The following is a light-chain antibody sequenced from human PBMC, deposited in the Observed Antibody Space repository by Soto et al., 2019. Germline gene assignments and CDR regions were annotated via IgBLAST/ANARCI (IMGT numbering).Light chain of an antibody. V-gene: IGKV2-28*01. CDR1: QSLLLSNGYNV. CDR3: MQGLLTPTS. J-gene: IGKJ4*01. Sequence: EIVLTQSPLSLTVTPGEPASFSCSSSQSLLLSNGYNVLDWYLQKPGQSPQLLIYFGSTRAAGVPDRFGGSVSSTHFTLKISRVESDDVGLYYCMQGLLTPTSFGGGTQVEL. CDR2: FGS.